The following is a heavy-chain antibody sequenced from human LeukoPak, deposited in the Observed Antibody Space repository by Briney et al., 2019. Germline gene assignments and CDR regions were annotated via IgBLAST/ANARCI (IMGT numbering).Heavy chain of an antibody. V-gene: IGHV3-23*01. Sequence: GGSLRLSCAASGFTFSSYAMSWVRQAPGNGLEWVSAISGSGGSTYYADSVKGRFTISRDNSKNTLYLQMNSLRAEDTAVYYCAKPFWDIVVVPAAIVDYWGQGTLVTVSS. CDR3: AKPFWDIVVVPAAIVDY. D-gene: IGHD2-2*02. CDR2: ISGSGGST. CDR1: GFTFSSYA. J-gene: IGHJ4*02.